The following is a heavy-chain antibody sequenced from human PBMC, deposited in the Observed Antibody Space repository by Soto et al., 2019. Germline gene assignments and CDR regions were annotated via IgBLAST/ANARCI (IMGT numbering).Heavy chain of an antibody. Sequence: HPGGSLRLSCAASGFAFRSYWIHWVRQAPGKGLVWVSRINTDGSSTAYAASVKGRFTISRDNAKNTLFLQMNSLRAEDTAVYYCARDLQGLLYYYYGMDVWGQGTTVTVSS. CDR3: ARDLQGLLYYYYGMDV. J-gene: IGHJ6*02. V-gene: IGHV3-74*01. D-gene: IGHD4-17*01. CDR1: GFAFRSYW. CDR2: INTDGSST.